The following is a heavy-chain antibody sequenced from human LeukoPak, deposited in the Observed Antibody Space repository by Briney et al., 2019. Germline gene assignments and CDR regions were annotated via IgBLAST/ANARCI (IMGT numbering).Heavy chain of an antibody. Sequence: GGSLRLSCAASGFTFSSYWMSWVRQAPGKGLEWVANIKQDGSEKYYVDSVKGRFTISRDNAKNSLYLQMNSLRAEDTAVYYCARDKIVGATLLDYWGQGTLVTVSS. CDR1: GFTFSSYW. V-gene: IGHV3-7*01. J-gene: IGHJ4*02. CDR3: ARDKIVGATLLDY. D-gene: IGHD1-26*01. CDR2: IKQDGSEK.